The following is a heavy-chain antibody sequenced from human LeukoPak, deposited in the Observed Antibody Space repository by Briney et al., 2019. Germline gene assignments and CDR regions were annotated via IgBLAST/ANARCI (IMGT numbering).Heavy chain of an antibody. V-gene: IGHV3-23*01. CDR1: GFTFSNYA. Sequence: GGSLRLSCAASGFTFSNYAMSWVRQAPGKGLEWVSAISGSGDNTYYADSVKGRFTVSRDNSKNTLYVQMKSLRAEDTAVYYCAKSFSSWYRSHVDSWGQGTLVTVSS. D-gene: IGHD6-13*01. J-gene: IGHJ4*02. CDR3: AKSFSSWYRSHVDS. CDR2: ISGSGDNT.